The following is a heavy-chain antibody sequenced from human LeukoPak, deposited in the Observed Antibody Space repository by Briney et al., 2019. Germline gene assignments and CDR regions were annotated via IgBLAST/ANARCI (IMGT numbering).Heavy chain of an antibody. CDR1: GGSISNYY. Sequence: SETLSLTCAVSGGSISNYYWSWIRQPPGKGLEWIGCSYYTGNTNHNPSLKSRVTISVDTSKNQFSLRLSSVTAADTAVYYCARRGNFDYWGQGTLVTVSP. CDR2: SYYTGNT. V-gene: IGHV4-59*12. CDR3: ARRGNFDY. J-gene: IGHJ4*02. D-gene: IGHD3-10*01.